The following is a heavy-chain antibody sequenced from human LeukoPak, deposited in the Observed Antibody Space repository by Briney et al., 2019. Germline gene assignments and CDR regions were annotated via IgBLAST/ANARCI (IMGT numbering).Heavy chain of an antibody. D-gene: IGHD3-22*01. V-gene: IGHV3-9*01. CDR2: ISWNSGSI. CDR3: AKDGSSGYYRRYYFDY. Sequence: GGSLRLSCAASGFTFDDYAMHWVRQAPGKGLEWVSGISWNSGSIGYADSVKGRFTISRDNAKNSLYLQMNSLRAEDTALYYCAKDGSSGYYRRYYFDYWGQGTLVTVSS. J-gene: IGHJ4*02. CDR1: GFTFDDYA.